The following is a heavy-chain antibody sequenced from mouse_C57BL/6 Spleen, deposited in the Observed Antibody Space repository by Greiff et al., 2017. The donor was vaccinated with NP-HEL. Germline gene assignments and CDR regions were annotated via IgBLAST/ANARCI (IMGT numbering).Heavy chain of an antibody. CDR2: INPSNGGT. CDR3: AREGLRPYWYFDV. CDR1: GYTFTSYW. V-gene: IGHV1-53*01. J-gene: IGHJ1*03. D-gene: IGHD3-1*01. Sequence: VQLQQPGTELVKPGASVKLSCTASGYTFTSYWMHWVKQRPGQGLEWIGNINPSNGGTNYNEKFKSKATLTVDKSSSTAYMQLSSLTSEDSAVYYCAREGLRPYWYFDVWGTGTTVTVSS.